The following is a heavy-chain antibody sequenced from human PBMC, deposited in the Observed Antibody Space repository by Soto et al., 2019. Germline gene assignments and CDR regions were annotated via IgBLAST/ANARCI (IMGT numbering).Heavy chain of an antibody. CDR3: ARGGGIIVATIYYYYYGMDV. CDR1: GGSFSGYY. Sequence: SETLSLICAVYGGSFSGYYWSWIRQPPGKGLEWIGEINHSGSTNYNPSLKSRVTISVDTSKNQFSLKLSSVTAADTAVYYCARGGGIIVATIYYYYYGMDVWGQGTTVTVSS. J-gene: IGHJ6*02. D-gene: IGHD5-12*01. CDR2: INHSGST. V-gene: IGHV4-34*01.